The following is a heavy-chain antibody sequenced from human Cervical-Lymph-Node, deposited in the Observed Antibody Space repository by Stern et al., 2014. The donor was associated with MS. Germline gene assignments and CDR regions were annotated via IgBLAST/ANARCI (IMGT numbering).Heavy chain of an antibody. CDR3: ARHYDSTGYGRENWFDP. CDR2: IYNSGGT. Sequence: QVQLVQSGPGLVKPSETLSLTCTVSGVSIRAYYWSWIRQPPGQGLQWIGYIYNSGGTKYNPSLKSRVTISIDTSTKEFSLKLRSVTAADTAVYYCARHYDSTGYGRENWFDPWGQGTLVTVSS. CDR1: GVSIRAYY. J-gene: IGHJ5*02. V-gene: IGHV4-59*01. D-gene: IGHD3-22*01.